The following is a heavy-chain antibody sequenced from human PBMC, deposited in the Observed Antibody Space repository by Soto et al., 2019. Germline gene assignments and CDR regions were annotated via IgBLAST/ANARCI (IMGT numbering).Heavy chain of an antibody. CDR3: TTGTVLGYVWGSYRYAFDI. Sequence: GGSLRLSCAASGFTFSNAWMNWVRQAPGKGLEWVGRIKSKTDGGTTDYAAPVKGRFTISRDDSKNTLYLQMNSLKTEDTAVYYCTTGTVLGYVWGSYRYAFDIWGQGTMVTVSS. J-gene: IGHJ3*02. CDR1: GFTFSNAW. D-gene: IGHD3-16*02. V-gene: IGHV3-15*07. CDR2: IKSKTDGGTT.